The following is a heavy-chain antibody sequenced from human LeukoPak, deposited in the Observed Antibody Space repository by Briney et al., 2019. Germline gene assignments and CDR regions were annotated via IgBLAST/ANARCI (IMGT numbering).Heavy chain of an antibody. Sequence: ASVKVSCKASGYTFTGYYMHWVRQAPGQGLEWMGWINPNSGGTNYAQKFQGRVTMTRDTSISTAYMELSRLRSDDTAVYYCARVVNRITMVRGVLDYWGQGTLVTVSS. V-gene: IGHV1-2*02. CDR3: ARVVNRITMVRGVLDY. D-gene: IGHD3-10*01. J-gene: IGHJ4*02. CDR1: GYTFTGYY. CDR2: INPNSGGT.